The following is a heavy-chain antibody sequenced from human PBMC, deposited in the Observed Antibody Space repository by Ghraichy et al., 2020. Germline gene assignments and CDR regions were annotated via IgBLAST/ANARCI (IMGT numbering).Heavy chain of an antibody. CDR3: ASTWARNDYESRAYYFDH. V-gene: IGHV3-53*04. D-gene: IGHD3-16*01. J-gene: IGHJ4*02. Sequence: GGSLRLSCAASGFSVSSNYMSWVRQVPGKGLEWVAVLYNDDRSYYADSVKGRFAISRQNSKNTLFLQMNSLRPEDTAVYYCASTWARNDYESRAYYFDHWGQGAVVAVSS. CDR1: GFSVSSNY. CDR2: LYNDDRS.